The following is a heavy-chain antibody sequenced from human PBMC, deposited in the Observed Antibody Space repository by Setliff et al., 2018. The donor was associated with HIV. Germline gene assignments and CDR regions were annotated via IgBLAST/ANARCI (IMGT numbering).Heavy chain of an antibody. Sequence: SETLSLTCTVSGASITRGTHYCNWIRQPAGKGLQWIGRIYTSGRGSDTYNPSLKSRATISVDTSKNQFSLKLNSVTAADAAVYYCARGSYSSSWYGSHFDYWGQGILVTVSS. V-gene: IGHV4-61*02. CDR3: ARGSYSSSWYGSHFDY. CDR2: IYTSGRGSD. D-gene: IGHD6-13*01. J-gene: IGHJ4*02. CDR1: GASITRGTHY.